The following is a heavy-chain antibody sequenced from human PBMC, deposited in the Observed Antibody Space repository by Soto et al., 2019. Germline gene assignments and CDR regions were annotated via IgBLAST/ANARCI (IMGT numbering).Heavy chain of an antibody. CDR3: ARGGWRQIDY. V-gene: IGHV4-59*08. CDR2: IYYSGST. Sequence: QVQLQESGPGLVKPSETLSLTCSVSGGSIGSYDWSWIRQPPGKGLEWIGYIYYSGSTNYNPSLKRRVTISVDTSKNQFSLKLSSVTAADTAVYYCARGGWRQIDYWGQGTLVTVSS. J-gene: IGHJ4*02. D-gene: IGHD3-3*01. CDR1: GGSIGSYD.